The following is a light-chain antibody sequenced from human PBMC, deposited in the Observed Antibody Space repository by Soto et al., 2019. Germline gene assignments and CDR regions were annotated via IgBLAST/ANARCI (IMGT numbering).Light chain of an antibody. Sequence: QSVLTQPPSVSAAPGQWVTISCSGSGSNVGHNYVSWYQQFPGTAPRLLIYENNKRPSGIPDRFSGSKSGTSATLDIVGLQTGDEADYYCGTWDNSLSDMLFGGGTKLTVL. CDR3: GTWDNSLSDML. J-gene: IGLJ3*02. CDR2: ENN. V-gene: IGLV1-51*01. CDR1: GSNVGHNY.